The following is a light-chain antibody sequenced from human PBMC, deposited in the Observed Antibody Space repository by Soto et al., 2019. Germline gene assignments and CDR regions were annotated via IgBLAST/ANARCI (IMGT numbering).Light chain of an antibody. CDR2: GAS. V-gene: IGKV3-20*01. Sequence: EIVMTQSPATLSVSPGERVTLSCRASQGLSSNLAWYQQKPGQAPRLLIYGASSRATGIPDRFSGSGSGTDFTLTISRLEPEDIAVFYCQQYGSSPWTFGQGTKVDIK. J-gene: IGKJ1*01. CDR3: QQYGSSPWT. CDR1: QGLSSN.